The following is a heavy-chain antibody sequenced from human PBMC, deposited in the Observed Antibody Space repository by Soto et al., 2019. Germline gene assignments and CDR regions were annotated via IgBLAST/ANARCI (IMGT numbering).Heavy chain of an antibody. CDR2: IWYDGSNK. Sequence: ESGGGVVQPGRSLRLSCAASGFTFSSYGMHWVRQAPGKGLEWVAVIWYDGSNKYYADSVKGRFTISRDNSKNTLYLQMNSLRAEDTAVYYCARGAGYSYGYHYFDYWGQGTLVTVSS. J-gene: IGHJ4*02. D-gene: IGHD5-18*01. V-gene: IGHV3-33*01. CDR1: GFTFSSYG. CDR3: ARGAGYSYGYHYFDY.